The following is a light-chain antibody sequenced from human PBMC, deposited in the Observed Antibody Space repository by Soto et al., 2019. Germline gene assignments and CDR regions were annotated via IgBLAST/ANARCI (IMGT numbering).Light chain of an antibody. V-gene: IGKV1-5*01. Sequence: DIQMTQSPFTLSAFVGDRVTITCRASQSISSWLAWYQQKPGKAPKVLIYDASSLESGVPSRFSGSGSGTEFTLTISSLQPDDFATYYCQQYNSYPRTFGQGTKVEIK. CDR3: QQYNSYPRT. CDR2: DAS. J-gene: IGKJ1*01. CDR1: QSISSW.